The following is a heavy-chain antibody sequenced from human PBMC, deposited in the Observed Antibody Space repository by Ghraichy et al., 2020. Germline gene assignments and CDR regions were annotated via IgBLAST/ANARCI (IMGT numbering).Heavy chain of an antibody. V-gene: IGHV4-59*01. Sequence: SETLSLTCTVSGGSISSYYWSWIRQPPGKGLEWIGYIYYSGSTNYNPSLKSRVTISVDTSKNQFSLKLSSVTAADTAVYYCARSLRAKRIAARPGNYFDYWGQGTLVTVSS. J-gene: IGHJ4*02. CDR1: GGSISSYY. CDR2: IYYSGST. CDR3: ARSLRAKRIAARPGNYFDY. D-gene: IGHD6-6*01.